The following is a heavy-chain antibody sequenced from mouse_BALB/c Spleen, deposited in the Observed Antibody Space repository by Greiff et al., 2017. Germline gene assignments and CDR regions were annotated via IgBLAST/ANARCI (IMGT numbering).Heavy chain of an antibody. CDR2: IDPENGNT. CDR1: GFNIKDYY. J-gene: IGHJ3*01. V-gene: IGHV14-1*02. CDR3: ARSTGGAWFAY. D-gene: IGHD1-1*01. Sequence: VQLQQSGAELVRPGALVKLSCKASGFNIKDYYMHWVKQRPEQGLEWIGWIDPENGNTIYDPKFQGQASITADTSSNTAYLQLSSLTSEDTAVYDCARSTGGAWFAYWGQGTLVTVSA.